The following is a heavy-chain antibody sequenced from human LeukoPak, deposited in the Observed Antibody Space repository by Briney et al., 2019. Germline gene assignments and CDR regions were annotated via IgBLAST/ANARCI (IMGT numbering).Heavy chain of an antibody. Sequence: GASVKVPCKASGYTFTGYYIQWVRQAPGQGLEWMGRINPNNGDTNLVQKFQGRVTMTRDTSISTVYMELSRLRSDDTAVYYCAREGTTNWFDPWGQGTLVTVSS. CDR1: GYTFTGYY. CDR3: AREGTTNWFDP. J-gene: IGHJ5*02. CDR2: INPNNGDT. V-gene: IGHV1-2*06. D-gene: IGHD4-17*01.